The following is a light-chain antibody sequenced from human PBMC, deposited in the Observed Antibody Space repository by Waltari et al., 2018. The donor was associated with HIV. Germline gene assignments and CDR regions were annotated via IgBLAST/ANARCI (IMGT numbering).Light chain of an antibody. CDR3: YSAADNMGV. J-gene: IGLJ3*02. Sequence: SYELTQPSSMSVSPGQTARITCSGDVLAKNYARWFQQKPGQAPVLLTYKDNERPSGIPGRFSGYSSGTTVTLTISGAQVDDEADYYCYSAADNMGVFGGGTKLTVL. V-gene: IGLV3-27*01. CDR2: KDN. CDR1: VLAKNY.